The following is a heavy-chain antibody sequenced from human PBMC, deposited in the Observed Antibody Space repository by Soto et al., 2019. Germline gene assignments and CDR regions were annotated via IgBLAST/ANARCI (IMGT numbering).Heavy chain of an antibody. CDR1: GGSISSGDYY. D-gene: IGHD4-17*01. CDR2: IYYSGST. CDR3: ARGTPDDYGDFGKPYYSDY. Sequence: SETLSLTCTVSGGSISSGDYYWSWIRQPPGKGLEWIGYIYYSGSTYYNPSLKSRVTISVDTSKNQFSLKLSSVTAADTAVYYCARGTPDDYGDFGKPYYSDYWGQGTLVTLSS. J-gene: IGHJ4*02. V-gene: IGHV4-30-4*01.